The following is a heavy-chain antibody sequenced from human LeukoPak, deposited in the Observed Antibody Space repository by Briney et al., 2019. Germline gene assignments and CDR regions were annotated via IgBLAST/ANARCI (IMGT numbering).Heavy chain of an antibody. V-gene: IGHV3-9*01. CDR2: ISWNSGSI. CDR3: ARGGLWELLPAQGTHIDC. CDR1: GFTFDDYA. Sequence: GGSLRLSCAASGFTFDDYAMHWVRQAPGKGLEWVSGISWNSGSIGYADSVKGRFTISRDNAKNSLYLQMNSLRAEDTAVYYCARGGLWELLPAQGTHIDCWGQGTLVTVSS. J-gene: IGHJ4*02. D-gene: IGHD3-16*01.